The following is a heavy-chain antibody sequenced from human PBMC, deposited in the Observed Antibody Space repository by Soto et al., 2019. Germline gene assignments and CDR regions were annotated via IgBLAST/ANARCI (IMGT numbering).Heavy chain of an antibody. CDR2: ISYDGSNK. J-gene: IGHJ4*02. D-gene: IGHD3-10*01. V-gene: IGHV3-30*18. CDR1: GFTFSSYG. CDR3: AKDTGSGH. Sequence: GGSLRLSCAASGFTFSSYGMHWVRQAPGKGLEWVAVISYDGSNKYYADSVKGRFTIPRDNSKNTLYLQMNSLRAEDTAVYYCAKDTGSGHWGQGTLVTVSS.